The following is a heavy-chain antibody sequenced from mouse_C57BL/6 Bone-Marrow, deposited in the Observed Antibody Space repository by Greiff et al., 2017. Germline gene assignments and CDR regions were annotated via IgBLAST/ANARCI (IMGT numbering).Heavy chain of an antibody. CDR2: INPSSGYT. Sequence: VQLQQPGAELAKPGASVKLSCKASGYTFTSYWMHWVKQRPGQGLEWIGYINPSSGYTKYNQKFKDKATLTADKSSSTAYMQLSSLTYEDSAVYYCADDYYWYFDVWGTGTTVTVSS. CDR3: ADDYYWYFDV. V-gene: IGHV1-7*01. CDR1: GYTFTSYW. J-gene: IGHJ1*03. D-gene: IGHD2-4*01.